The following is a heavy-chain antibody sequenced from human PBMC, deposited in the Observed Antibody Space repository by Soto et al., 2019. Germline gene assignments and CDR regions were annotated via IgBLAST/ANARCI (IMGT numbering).Heavy chain of an antibody. CDR2: IYSVSTT. Sequence: SLRLSCAASGFTVSSNYMSWVRQAPGKGLGWVSVIYSVSTTYYADSVKGRFTISRDNSRNTLYLQMNSLRAEDTAVYYCARDRKSFDSRGYSLGYYYYGMEVWGQGTTVAVSS. CDR1: GFTVSSNY. D-gene: IGHD3-22*01. CDR3: ARDRKSFDSRGYSLGYYYYGMEV. J-gene: IGHJ6*02. V-gene: IGHV3-53*01.